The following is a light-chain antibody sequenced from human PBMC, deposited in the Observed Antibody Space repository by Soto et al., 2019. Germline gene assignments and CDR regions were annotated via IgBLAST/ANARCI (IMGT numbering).Light chain of an antibody. CDR2: LGS. CDR1: QSLLHSNGYNS. CDR3: MQALQTPVT. V-gene: IGKV2-28*01. J-gene: IGKJ4*01. Sequence: DIVLTQSPLSLPVTPGEPASISCRSSQSLLHSNGYNSLDWYLQKPGQSPQLLIYLGSNRASGVTDRFSGSGSGTDFTLKISRVEAEDVGVYYCMQALQTPVTFGGGTKVEIK.